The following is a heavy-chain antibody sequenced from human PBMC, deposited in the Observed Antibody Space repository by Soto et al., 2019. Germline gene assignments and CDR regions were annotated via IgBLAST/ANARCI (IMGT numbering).Heavy chain of an antibody. Sequence: GSLRLSCAASGFTSSDYYMSRIRQAPGKGLEWISYISGRNTFTQYADSVKGRFTISRDNAKNSLYLQLNSLTAEDTALYYCARDGGVIILGAMGRRYGLDVWVQGTTLSGSS. CDR3: ARDGGVIILGAMGRRYGLDV. CDR1: GFTSSDYY. CDR2: ISGRNTFT. V-gene: IGHV3-11*06. J-gene: IGHJ6*02. D-gene: IGHD2-2*01.